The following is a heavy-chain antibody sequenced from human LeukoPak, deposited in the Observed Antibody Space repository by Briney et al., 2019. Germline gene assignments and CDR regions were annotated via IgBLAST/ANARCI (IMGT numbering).Heavy chain of an antibody. CDR3: ARYRRFGEYYFDY. J-gene: IGHJ4*02. V-gene: IGHV4-61*02. CDR2: IYSSGST. Sequence: TLSLTCTVSGGSISSGSYYWSWIRQPAGKGLEWIGRIYSSGSTNYNPSLKSRVTISLNTAKNQFSQKVSSVDGADTAVYYCARYRRFGEYYFDYWGQGTLVTVSS. CDR1: GGSISSGSYY. D-gene: IGHD3-10*01.